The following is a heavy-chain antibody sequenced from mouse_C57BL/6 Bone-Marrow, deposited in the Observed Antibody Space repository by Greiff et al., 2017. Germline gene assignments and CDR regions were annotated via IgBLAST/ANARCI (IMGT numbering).Heavy chain of an antibody. J-gene: IGHJ2*01. CDR3: ARHGDYYGSSYRY. Sequence: EVHLVESGGDLVKPGGSLKLSCAASGFTFSSYGMSWVRQTPDKRLEWVATISSGGSYTYYPDSVKGRFTISRDNAKNTLYLQMSSLKSEDTAMYYCARHGDYYGSSYRYWGQGTTLTVSS. CDR2: ISSGGSYT. V-gene: IGHV5-6*01. D-gene: IGHD1-1*01. CDR1: GFTFSSYG.